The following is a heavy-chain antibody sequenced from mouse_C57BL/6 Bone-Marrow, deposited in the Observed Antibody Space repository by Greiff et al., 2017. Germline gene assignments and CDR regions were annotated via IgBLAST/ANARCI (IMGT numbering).Heavy chain of an antibody. CDR1: GYTFTSYW. V-gene: IGHV1-55*01. CDR3: ASGYYGCSPWFAY. CDR2: ISPGSGST. J-gene: IGHJ3*01. D-gene: IGHD1-1*01. Sequence: QVQLQQPGAELVKPGASVKMSCKASGYTFTSYWITWVKQRPGQGLEWIGDISPGSGSTNYNEKFKSKATLTVDTSSSTAYMQLSSLTSEDSAVYDCASGYYGCSPWFAYWGQGTLVTVSA.